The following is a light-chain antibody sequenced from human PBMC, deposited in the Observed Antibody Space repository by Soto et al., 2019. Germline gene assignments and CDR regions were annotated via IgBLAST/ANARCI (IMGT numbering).Light chain of an antibody. Sequence: QTVVTQEPSLTVSPGGTVTLTCGSSDGPVTSGHYPYWYQQRPGQVPRTLIYNTMNRQSWAPARFSGSLVGVKAALTLSGAQPEDEADYYCLLTYSGGRVFGGGTQLTVL. J-gene: IGLJ2*01. CDR1: DGPVTSGHY. V-gene: IGLV7-46*01. CDR2: NTM. CDR3: LLTYSGGRV.